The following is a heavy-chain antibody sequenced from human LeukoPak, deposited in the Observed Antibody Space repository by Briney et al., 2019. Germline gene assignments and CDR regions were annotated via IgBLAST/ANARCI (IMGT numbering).Heavy chain of an antibody. Sequence: AASLKVSCKACGYTFTNYHINWVRQAPGRGLEWMGWINPNTGDRGYAQKFQGRVSITSDTSISTAYMELGSPRSEDTAVYFCARTTSLTASGYDDWGQGTLVTVSS. D-gene: IGHD4-17*01. J-gene: IGHJ4*02. CDR3: ARTTSLTASGYDD. V-gene: IGHV1-8*03. CDR2: INPNTGDR. CDR1: GYTFTNYH.